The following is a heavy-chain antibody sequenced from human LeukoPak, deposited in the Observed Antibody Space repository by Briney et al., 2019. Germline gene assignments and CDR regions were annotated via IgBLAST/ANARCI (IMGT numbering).Heavy chain of an antibody. D-gene: IGHD5-24*01. V-gene: IGHV1-69*05. Sequence: SVKVSCKASGGTFSSYAISWVRQAPGQGLEWMGEIIPIFGTANYAQKFQGRVTITTDESTSTAYMELSSLRSEDTAVYYCASRDGYKGEYYFDYWGQGTPVTVSS. J-gene: IGHJ4*02. CDR3: ASRDGYKGEYYFDY. CDR2: IIPIFGTA. CDR1: GGTFSSYA.